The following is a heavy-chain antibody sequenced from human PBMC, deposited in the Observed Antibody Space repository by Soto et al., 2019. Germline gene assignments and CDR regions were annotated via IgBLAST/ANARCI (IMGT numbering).Heavy chain of an antibody. CDR1: GYTFTSYD. CDR2: MNPNSGNT. J-gene: IGHJ4*02. V-gene: IGHV1-8*01. CDR3: ARDRYREYYDSSGSPCY. D-gene: IGHD3-22*01. Sequence: ASVKVSCKASGYTFTSYDINWVRQATGQGLEWMGWMNPNSGNTGYAQKFQGRVTMTRNTSISTAYMELSSLRSEDTAVYYCARDRYREYYDSSGSPCYWGQGTLVTVSS.